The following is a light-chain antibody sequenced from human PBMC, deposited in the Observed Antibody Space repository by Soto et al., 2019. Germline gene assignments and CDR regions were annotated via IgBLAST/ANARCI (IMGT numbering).Light chain of an antibody. Sequence: QSVLTQPASVSGSPGQSITISCTGTSSDVGGYNYVSWYQQYPGKAPKLMIYDVTNRHSGVSNRFSGSKSGNTASLTISGLQAEDEADYYCSSYTSTISYVFGTGTKATVL. V-gene: IGLV2-14*01. CDR1: SSDVGGYNY. CDR3: SSYTSTISYV. J-gene: IGLJ1*01. CDR2: DVT.